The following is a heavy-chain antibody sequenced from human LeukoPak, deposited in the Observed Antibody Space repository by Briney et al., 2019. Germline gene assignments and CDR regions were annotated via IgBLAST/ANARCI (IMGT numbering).Heavy chain of an antibody. V-gene: IGHV3-48*03. CDR3: ARAGAMVTMEALSY. CDR2: ISSSGSTI. Sequence: GGSLRLSCAASGFTFSSYEMNWVRQAPGKGLEWVSYISSSGSTIYYADSVKGRFTISRDNAKNSLYLQMNSLRAEDTAVYYCARAGAMVTMEALSYWGQGTLSPSPQ. CDR1: GFTFSSYE. D-gene: IGHD5-18*01. J-gene: IGHJ4*02.